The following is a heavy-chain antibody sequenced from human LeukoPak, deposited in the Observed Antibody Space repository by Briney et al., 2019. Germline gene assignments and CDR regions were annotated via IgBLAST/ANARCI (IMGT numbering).Heavy chain of an antibody. J-gene: IGHJ6*02. CDR1: GFTFSIYG. D-gene: IGHD2-2*01. Sequence: GGSLRLSCGASGFTFSIYGMTWVRQSPGKGLEWVANINQDASEKYYVDSVKGRVTISRDNARNSLYLEMNSLRAEDTATYYCARYCTTTSCYREGSTYYGMDVWGQGTTVTVSS. CDR2: INQDASEK. V-gene: IGHV3-7*01. CDR3: ARYCTTTSCYREGSTYYGMDV.